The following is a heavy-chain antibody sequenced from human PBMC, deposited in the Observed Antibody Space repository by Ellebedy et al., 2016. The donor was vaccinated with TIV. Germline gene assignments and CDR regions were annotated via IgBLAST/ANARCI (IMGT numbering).Heavy chain of an antibody. CDR3: AITFGYSGYFDY. D-gene: IGHD5-12*01. CDR2: IIPMFRTA. V-gene: IGHV1-69*13. CDR1: GDTFSSYA. J-gene: IGHJ4*02. Sequence: ASVKVSCKASGDTFSSYAISWVRQAPGQGLEWMGGIIPMFRTANYAQKFQGRVTITADESTSTAYMELSSLRSEDTAVYYCAITFGYSGYFDYWGQGTLVTVSS.